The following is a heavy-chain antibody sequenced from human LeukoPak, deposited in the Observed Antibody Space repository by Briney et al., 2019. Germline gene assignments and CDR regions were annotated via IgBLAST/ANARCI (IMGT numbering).Heavy chain of an antibody. D-gene: IGHD2-2*02. J-gene: IGHJ5*02. CDR3: ARDVVPAAISGGWFDP. CDR1: GGSFSGYY. V-gene: IGHV4-34*01. Sequence: SETLSLTCAVYGGSFSGYYWSWIRQPPGKGLEWIGEINHSGSTNYSPSLKSRVTISVDTSKNQFSLKLSSVTAADTAVYYCARDVVPAAISGGWFDPWGQGTLVTVSS. CDR2: INHSGST.